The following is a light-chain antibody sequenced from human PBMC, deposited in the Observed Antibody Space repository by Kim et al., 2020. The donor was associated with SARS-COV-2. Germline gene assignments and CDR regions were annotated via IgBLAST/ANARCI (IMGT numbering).Light chain of an antibody. Sequence: SSELTQDPSVSVALGQTVRITCQGDSLRSSYASWYQQKPGQAPVLVFYDKDNPPSWIPDRFSVSSSGNTSSLTITWAQAAYEADYYFNSRARSSTGNLYV. CDR3: NSRARSSTGNLYV. CDR2: DKD. CDR1: SLRSSY. J-gene: IGLJ1*01. V-gene: IGLV3-19*01.